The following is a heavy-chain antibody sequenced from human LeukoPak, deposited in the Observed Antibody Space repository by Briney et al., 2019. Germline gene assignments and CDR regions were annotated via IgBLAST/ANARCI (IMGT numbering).Heavy chain of an antibody. CDR3: ARATVTTWGYNWFDP. Sequence: IPSGTLSLTCTVSGGSISSYYWSWIRQPPGKGLEWIGYIYYSGSTNYNPSLKSRVTISVDTSKNQFSLKLSSVTAADTAVYYCARATVTTWGYNWFDPWGQGTLVTVSS. D-gene: IGHD4-17*01. V-gene: IGHV4-59*01. CDR1: GGSISSYY. CDR2: IYYSGST. J-gene: IGHJ5*02.